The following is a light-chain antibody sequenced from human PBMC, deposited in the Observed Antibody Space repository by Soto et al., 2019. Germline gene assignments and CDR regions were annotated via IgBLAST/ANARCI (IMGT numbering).Light chain of an antibody. Sequence: DIPMTQSPSSLSASVGDRVTITCRASQRISSYLNWYQQKPGKAPKLLIYAASSLQSGVPSRFSGSGSGTDFTLTISSLQPEDFATYYCQQTYSTPWTFGQGTKLEIK. J-gene: IGKJ1*01. CDR3: QQTYSTPWT. V-gene: IGKV1-39*01. CDR1: QRISSY. CDR2: AAS.